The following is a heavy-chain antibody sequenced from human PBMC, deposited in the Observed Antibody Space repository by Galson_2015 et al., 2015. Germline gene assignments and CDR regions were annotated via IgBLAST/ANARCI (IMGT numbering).Heavy chain of an antibody. V-gene: IGHV1-46*02. CDR2: IRKTDHYA. CDR3: ARESDDFDI. J-gene: IGHJ3*02. Sequence: SVKVAGKGEGDRVKRKKREEERQAAGQGLEWMGCIRKTDHYAFYAQKFQGRVTVTWDTSTNTVYMDLSSLTSEDTALYYCARESDDFDIWGPATMVTVST. CDR1: GDRVKRKK.